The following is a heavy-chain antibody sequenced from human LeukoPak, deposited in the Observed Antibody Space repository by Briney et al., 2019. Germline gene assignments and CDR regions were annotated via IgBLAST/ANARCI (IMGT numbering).Heavy chain of an antibody. CDR3: AGIAAAGTSEIDY. CDR2: MNPSSGNT. D-gene: IGHD6-13*01. J-gene: IGHJ4*02. V-gene: IGHV1-8*02. Sequence: ASVKVSCKASGYTFTNYYMHWVRQATGQGLEWMGWMNPSSGNTGYAQKFQGRVTMTRNTSISTAYMELSSLRSEDTAVYYCAGIAAAGTSEIDYWGQGTLVTVSS. CDR1: GYTFTNYY.